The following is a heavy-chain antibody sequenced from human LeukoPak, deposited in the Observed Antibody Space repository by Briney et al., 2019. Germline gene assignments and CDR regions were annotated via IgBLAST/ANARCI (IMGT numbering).Heavy chain of an antibody. Sequence: SETLSLTCTVSGGSISSSSYYWGWIRQPPGKGLEWIGSIYYSGSIYYNPSLKSQVTISVDTSKNQFSLKLSSVTAADTAVYYCARVKSIAARPSYYYYYMDVWGKGTTVTVSS. D-gene: IGHD6-6*01. V-gene: IGHV4-39*01. J-gene: IGHJ6*03. CDR3: ARVKSIAARPSYYYYYMDV. CDR1: GGSISSSSYY. CDR2: IYYSGSI.